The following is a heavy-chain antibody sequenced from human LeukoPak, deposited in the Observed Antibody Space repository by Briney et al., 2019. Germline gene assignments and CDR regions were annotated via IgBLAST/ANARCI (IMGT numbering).Heavy chain of an antibody. V-gene: IGHV3-33*01. CDR1: GFTFSSYG. CDR2: IWYDGSNK. Sequence: GRSLRLSCAASGFTFSSYGMHWVRQAPGKGLEWVAVIWYDGSNKHYADSVKGRFTISRDNSKNTLYLQMNSLRAEDTAVYYCARLGGRYSSGWLDYWGQGTLVTVSS. D-gene: IGHD6-19*01. CDR3: ARLGGRYSSGWLDY. J-gene: IGHJ4*02.